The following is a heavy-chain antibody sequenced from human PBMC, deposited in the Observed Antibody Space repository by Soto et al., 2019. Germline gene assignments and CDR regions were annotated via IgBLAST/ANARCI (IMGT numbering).Heavy chain of an antibody. D-gene: IGHD5-12*01. CDR3: ARDNVPLQLRGNYYYILHV. J-gene: IGHJ6*04. CDR1: GGTFSSSA. CDR2: TSPLFRTP. Sequence: QVQLVQSGAEMKEPGSSVKVSCKTSGGTFSSSAISLLRQAPGQGLEWMGVTSPLFRTPDYAQKFQVRVRIVEDEYTSTAYVEQRSPRAEDTAVYYCARDNVPLQLRGNYYYILHVMGKGTTITVSS. V-gene: IGHV1-69*12.